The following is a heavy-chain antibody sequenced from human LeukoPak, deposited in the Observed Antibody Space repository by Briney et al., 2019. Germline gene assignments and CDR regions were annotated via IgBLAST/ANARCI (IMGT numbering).Heavy chain of an antibody. Sequence: GGSLRLSCAASGFTFTSAWMSWVRQSPGKGLEWVGRIKSKADGETIDYAAPVKGRLTISRDDSTKTLYLLMNSLETDDTAVYFCITDIPGGGYPLDFWGQGTLVTVSS. V-gene: IGHV3-15*01. CDR3: ITDIPGGGYPLDF. CDR2: IKSKADGETI. CDR1: GFTFTSAW. D-gene: IGHD3-16*02. J-gene: IGHJ4*02.